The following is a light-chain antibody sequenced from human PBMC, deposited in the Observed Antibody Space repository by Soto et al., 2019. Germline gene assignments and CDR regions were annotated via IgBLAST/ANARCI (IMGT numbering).Light chain of an antibody. J-gene: IGLJ1*01. CDR3: CSYGGGNNFYV. CDR2: EVS. Sequence: SGLPEPPSASGSPGQSVTISCTGTSSDIGTYDYVSWYQHLPDKAPKLIIYEVSKRPSGVPDRFSGSKSGNTASLTVSGLHAEDEGDYYCCSYGGGNNFYVFGTGTKVTVL. CDR1: SSDIGTYDY. V-gene: IGLV2-8*01.